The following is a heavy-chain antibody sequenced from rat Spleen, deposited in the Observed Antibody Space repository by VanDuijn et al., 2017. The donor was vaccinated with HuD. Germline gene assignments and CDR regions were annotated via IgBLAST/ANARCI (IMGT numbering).Heavy chain of an antibody. D-gene: IGHD1-11*01. J-gene: IGHJ2*01. Sequence: EVQLVESDGGLVQPGRSLKLSCAASGFTFSDYYMAWVRQAPTKGLEWVATISYDGSSTYYRDSVKGLFTISRDNAKSTLYLQMDSLRSEDTATYYCARQGFNYGGYPKDYFDYWGQGVMVTVSS. V-gene: IGHV5-29*01. CDR2: ISYDGSST. CDR3: ARQGFNYGGYPKDYFDY. CDR1: GFTFSDYY.